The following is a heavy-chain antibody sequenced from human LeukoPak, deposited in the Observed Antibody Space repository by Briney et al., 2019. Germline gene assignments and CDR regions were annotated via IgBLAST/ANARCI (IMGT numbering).Heavy chain of an antibody. Sequence: SVKVSRKASGGTFSSYAISWVRQAPGQGLEWMGGIIPIFGTANYAQKFQGRVTITADESTSTAYMELSSLRSEDTAVHYCARAPETSSGYDWGDAFDIWGQGTMVTVSS. D-gene: IGHD5-12*01. CDR3: ARAPETSSGYDWGDAFDI. V-gene: IGHV1-69*13. CDR1: GGTFSSYA. CDR2: IIPIFGTA. J-gene: IGHJ3*02.